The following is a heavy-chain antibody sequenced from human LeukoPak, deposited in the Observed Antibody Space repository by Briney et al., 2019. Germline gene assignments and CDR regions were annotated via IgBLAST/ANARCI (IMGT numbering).Heavy chain of an antibody. CDR3: ARDNNGYFDY. Sequence: ASVKVSCKVSGYTLTELSMHWVRQAPGKGLEWMGGFDPEDGETIYAQKFQGRVTITADESTSTAYMELSSLRSEDTAVYYCARDNNGYFDYWGQGTLVTVSS. CDR1: GYTLTELS. D-gene: IGHD2-8*01. CDR2: FDPEDGET. J-gene: IGHJ4*02. V-gene: IGHV1-24*01.